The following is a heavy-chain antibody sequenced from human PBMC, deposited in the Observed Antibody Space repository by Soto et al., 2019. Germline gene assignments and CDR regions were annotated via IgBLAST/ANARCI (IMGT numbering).Heavy chain of an antibody. CDR2: ISSSSSTI. V-gene: IGHV3-48*01. D-gene: IGHD1-1*01. Sequence: EVQLVESGGGLVQPGGSLRLSCAASGFTFSSYSMNWVRQAPGKGLEWVSYISSSSSTIYYADSVKGRFTISRDNAKNSLYLQMNSLRAEETAVYYWARGGKYTWTAVVMVDYWGQGPLVTVSS. CDR3: ARGGKYTWTAVVMVDY. J-gene: IGHJ4*02. CDR1: GFTFSSYS.